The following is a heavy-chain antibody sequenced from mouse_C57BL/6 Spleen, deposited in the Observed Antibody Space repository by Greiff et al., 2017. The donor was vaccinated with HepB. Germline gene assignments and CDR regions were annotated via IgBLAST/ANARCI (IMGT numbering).Heavy chain of an antibody. Sequence: EVQLVESGPGLVTPSQSLSLTCSVTGYSITSGYYWNWIRQFPGNKLEWMGYISYDGSNNYNPSLKNRISITRDTSKNQFFLKLNSVTTEDTATYYCARLPRDYAMDYWGQGTSVTVSS. V-gene: IGHV3-6*01. CDR2: ISYDGSN. CDR1: GYSITSGYY. CDR3: ARLPRDYAMDY. J-gene: IGHJ4*01.